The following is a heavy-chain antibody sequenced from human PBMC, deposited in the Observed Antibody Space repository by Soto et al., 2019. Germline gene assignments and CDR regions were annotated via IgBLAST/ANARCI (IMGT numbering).Heavy chain of an antibody. Sequence: PGGSLRLSCAASGFTFDDYTMHWVRQAPGKDLEWVSLISWDGGSTYYADSVKGRFTISRDNSKNSLYLQMNSLRTEDTALYYCAKDMSSGYYRAFDYWGQGTLVTVSS. V-gene: IGHV3-43*01. CDR1: GFTFDDYT. CDR3: AKDMSSGYYRAFDY. CDR2: ISWDGGST. D-gene: IGHD3-3*01. J-gene: IGHJ4*02.